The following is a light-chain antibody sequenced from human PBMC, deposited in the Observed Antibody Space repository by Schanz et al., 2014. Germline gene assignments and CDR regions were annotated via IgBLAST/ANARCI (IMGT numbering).Light chain of an antibody. J-gene: IGLJ2*01. Sequence: QSALTQPASVSGSPGQSITISCTGTSGDVGGHNFVSWYQDLPGKAPKLIIYDVSNRPSGVSDRFSGSKSGNTASLTISGLQAEDEADYYCCSYAGSSTLLFGGGTKLTVL. CDR1: SGDVGGHNF. CDR2: DVS. V-gene: IGLV2-23*02. CDR3: CSYAGSSTLL.